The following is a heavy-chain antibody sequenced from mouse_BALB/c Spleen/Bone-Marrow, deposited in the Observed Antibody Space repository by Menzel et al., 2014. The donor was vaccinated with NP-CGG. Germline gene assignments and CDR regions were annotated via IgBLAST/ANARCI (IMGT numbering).Heavy chain of an antibody. J-gene: IGHJ2*01. CDR3: ARSNSISTATDY. CDR1: GYTFTNYD. V-gene: IGHV1-77*01. Sequence: VKLVESGAELVKPGASVKLSCKASGYTFTNYDINWVRQRPEQGLEWIGWIFPGNGSTNYNEKFKGKATLTTDKFSSTAYMQLSRLTSEDSAVYFCARSNSISTATDYWGQGTTLTVSS. CDR2: IFPGNGST. D-gene: IGHD1-2*01.